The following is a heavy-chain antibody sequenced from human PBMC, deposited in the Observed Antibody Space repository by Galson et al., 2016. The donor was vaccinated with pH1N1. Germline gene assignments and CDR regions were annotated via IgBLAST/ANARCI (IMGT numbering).Heavy chain of an antibody. D-gene: IGHD1-26*01. V-gene: IGHV3-15*01. Sequence: SLRLSCAVSGITFSDARMSWVRQAPGKGLEWVARIKSAADSGTTDYAAPVKGRFTISRDDSRDTLYLHLNSLKTEDTAVYYCTTDQSIVGATTHYFDYWGQGTLVTVSS. J-gene: IGHJ4*02. CDR2: IKSAADSGTT. CDR1: GITFSDAR. CDR3: TTDQSIVGATTHYFDY.